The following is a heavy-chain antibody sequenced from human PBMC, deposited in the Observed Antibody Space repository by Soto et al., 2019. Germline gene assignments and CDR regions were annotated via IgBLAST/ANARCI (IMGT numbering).Heavy chain of an antibody. CDR3: AGTRAYSGSYPGYFDY. Sequence: PGGSLRLSCAASGFTVSSNYMSWVRQAPGKGLEWVSVIYSGGSTYYADSVKGRFTISRDNSKNTLYLQMNSLRAEDTAVYYCAGTRAYSGSYPGYFDYWGQGTLVTVSS. J-gene: IGHJ4*02. D-gene: IGHD1-26*01. CDR1: GFTVSSNY. CDR2: IYSGGST. V-gene: IGHV3-53*01.